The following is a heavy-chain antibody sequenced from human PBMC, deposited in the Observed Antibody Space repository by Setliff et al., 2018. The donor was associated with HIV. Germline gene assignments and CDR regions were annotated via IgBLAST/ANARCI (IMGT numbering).Heavy chain of an antibody. J-gene: IGHJ4*02. CDR3: ARGSCSGCYLSDY. D-gene: IGHD6-19*01. V-gene: IGHV1-3*01. CDR1: GYTFSTNA. Sequence: GASVKVSCKAFGYTFSTNAIHWGRQAPGQRLEWMGYINAGDDNTRYSEKFQGRVTITRDTSANTAYMELSSLRSEDTAVYYCARGSCSGCYLSDYWGLGTLVTVSS. CDR2: INAGDDNT.